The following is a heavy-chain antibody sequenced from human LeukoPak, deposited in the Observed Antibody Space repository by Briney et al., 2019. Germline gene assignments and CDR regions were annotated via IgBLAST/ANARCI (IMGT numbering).Heavy chain of an antibody. J-gene: IGHJ3*02. CDR1: GFTFGSYG. CDR2: ISYDGSNK. CDR3: AKMVMYYYDSSDAFDI. Sequence: GGSLRLSCAASGFTFGSYGMNWVRQAPGKGLEWVAVISYDGSNKYYADSVKGRFTISRDNSKNTLYLQMNSLRAEDKAVYYCAKMVMYYYDSSDAFDIWGQGTMVTVSS. V-gene: IGHV3-30*18. D-gene: IGHD3-22*01.